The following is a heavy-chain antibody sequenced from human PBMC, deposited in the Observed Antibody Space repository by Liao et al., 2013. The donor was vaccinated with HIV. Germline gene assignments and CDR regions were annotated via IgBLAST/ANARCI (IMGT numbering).Heavy chain of an antibody. CDR1: GGSISSGDYY. CDR3: ARGRPRGAWAFDI. CDR2: FNPSGSP. Sequence: QVQLQESGPGLVKPSQTLSLTCTVSGGSISSGDYYWSWIRQPPGKGLEWIGEFNPSGSPNYNPSLKSRVTISVDTSKNQFSLNLRSVTAADTAVYYCARGRPRGAWAFDIWAKGQWSASLQ. V-gene: IGHV4-30-4*08. D-gene: IGHD3-10*01. J-gene: IGHJ3*02.